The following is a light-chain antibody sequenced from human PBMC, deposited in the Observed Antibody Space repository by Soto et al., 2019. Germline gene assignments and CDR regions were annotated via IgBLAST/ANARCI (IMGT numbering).Light chain of an antibody. V-gene: IGLV2-11*01. Sequence: QSALTQPRSVSGSPGQSVTICCNGTSSDVGGYNYVSWYQQHPGKAPKLMIYDVSKRPSGVPDRFSGSKSGNTASLTISGLQAEAEADYYSCSYTGSYTNVFGTGTKLTVL. J-gene: IGLJ1*01. CDR1: SSDVGGYNY. CDR3: CSYTGSYTNV. CDR2: DVS.